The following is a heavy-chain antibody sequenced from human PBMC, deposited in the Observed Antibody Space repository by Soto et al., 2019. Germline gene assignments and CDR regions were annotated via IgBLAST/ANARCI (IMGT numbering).Heavy chain of an antibody. CDR1: GFTFSTYA. CDR3: ARGGNLWFGEPFDY. CDR2: ISYDGNNK. D-gene: IGHD3-10*01. J-gene: IGHJ4*02. V-gene: IGHV3-30-3*01. Sequence: QVQLVESGGGVVKPGRSLRLSCEASGFTFSTYAMHWVRQAPGTGLEWVAVISYDGNNKYYADSVKGRFTIFRDYSKNTLYLQMNTLRAVDTDVYYCARGGNLWFGEPFDYWGQGALVTVSS.